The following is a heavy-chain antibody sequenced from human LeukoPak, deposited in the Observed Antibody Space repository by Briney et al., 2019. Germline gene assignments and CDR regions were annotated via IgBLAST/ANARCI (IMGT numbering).Heavy chain of an antibody. D-gene: IGHD1-1*01. J-gene: IGHJ3*02. Sequence: GGSLRLSCAASGFTVSSNYMSWVRQAPGKGLEWVSSISSSSSYIYYADSVKGRFTISRDNAKNSLYLQMNSLRAEDTAVYYCARVGNHDAFDIWGQGTMVTVSS. V-gene: IGHV3-21*01. CDR3: ARVGNHDAFDI. CDR1: GFTVSSNY. CDR2: ISSSSSYI.